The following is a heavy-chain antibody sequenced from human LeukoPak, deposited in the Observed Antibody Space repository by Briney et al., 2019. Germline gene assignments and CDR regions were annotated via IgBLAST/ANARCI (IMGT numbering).Heavy chain of an antibody. Sequence: ASVKVSCTTSGYTFTSYAMHWVRQAPGQRLEWMGWINAGNGNTKYSQKFQGRVTITRDTSASTAYMELSSLRSEDTAVYYCARDCRYDFWSGYYSSGVWFDPWGQGTLVTVSS. CDR3: ARDCRYDFWSGYYSSGVWFDP. J-gene: IGHJ5*02. CDR2: INAGNGNT. V-gene: IGHV1-3*01. CDR1: GYTFTSYA. D-gene: IGHD3-3*01.